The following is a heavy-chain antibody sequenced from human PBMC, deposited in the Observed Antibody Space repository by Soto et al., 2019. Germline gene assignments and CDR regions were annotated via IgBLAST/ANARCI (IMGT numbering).Heavy chain of an antibody. V-gene: IGHV4-30-2*03. D-gene: IGHD6-6*01. CDR3: ARRVAARLAWFDP. J-gene: IGHJ5*02. CDR1: GGSISSGGYS. Sequence: SETLSLTCAVSGGSISSGGYSWSWIRQPPGKGLEWIGSIYYSGSTYYNPSLKSRVTISVDTSKNQFSLKLSSVTAADTAVYYCARRVAARLAWFDPWGQGTLVTVSS. CDR2: IYYSGST.